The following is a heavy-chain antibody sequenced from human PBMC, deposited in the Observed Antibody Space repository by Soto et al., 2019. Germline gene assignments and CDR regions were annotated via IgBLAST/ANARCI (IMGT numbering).Heavy chain of an antibody. CDR1: GGSISSYY. J-gene: IGHJ5*02. D-gene: IGHD6-13*01. CDR2: IYYSGST. V-gene: IGHV4-59*01. Sequence: SETLSLTCTVSGGSISSYYWSWIRQPPGKGLEWIGYIYYSGSTNYNPSLKSRVTISVDTSKNQFSLKLSSVTAADTAVYYCARVGGAAAAPQGFGPWGQGTLVTVSS. CDR3: ARVGGAAAAPQGFGP.